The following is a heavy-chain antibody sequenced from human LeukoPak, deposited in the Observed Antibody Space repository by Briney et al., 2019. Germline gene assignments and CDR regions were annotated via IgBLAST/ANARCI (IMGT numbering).Heavy chain of an antibody. CDR2: IYTSGST. J-gene: IGHJ3*02. CDR1: GGSISSYY. V-gene: IGHV4-4*07. Sequence: SETLSLTCTVSGGSISSYYWSWIRQPAGKGLEWIGRIYTSGSTNYNPSLKSRVTMSVDTSKNQFPLKLSSVTAADTAVYYCARDWAIVGATTSAFDIWGQGTMVTVSS. D-gene: IGHD1-26*01. CDR3: ARDWAIVGATTSAFDI.